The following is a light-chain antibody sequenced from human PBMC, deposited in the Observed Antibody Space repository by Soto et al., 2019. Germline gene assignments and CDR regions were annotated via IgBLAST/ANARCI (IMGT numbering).Light chain of an antibody. Sequence: ETVLTQSPGTLSLSLGERATLSCRASQSISSTSLAWYQQKPGQAPRLLIYGASTRATGIPDRFSGSESGTDFTLTISRLEPEDFVVYYCQQYGNSPFTFGQGTRLEIK. V-gene: IGKV3-20*01. CDR2: GAS. CDR3: QQYGNSPFT. CDR1: QSISSTS. J-gene: IGKJ5*01.